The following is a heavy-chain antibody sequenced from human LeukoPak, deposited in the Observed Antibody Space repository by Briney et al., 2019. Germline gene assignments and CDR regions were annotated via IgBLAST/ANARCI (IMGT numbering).Heavy chain of an antibody. Sequence: GGSLRLSCAASGFTFSTYAMSWVRQAPGKGLEWVSAISVSAGSTYYADSVKGRFTISRDNSKNTLYLQMNSLRAEDTAVYYRAKRPLRYFDWSHIDYWGQGTLVTVSS. CDR3: AKRPLRYFDWSHIDY. D-gene: IGHD3-9*01. V-gene: IGHV3-23*01. J-gene: IGHJ4*02. CDR2: ISVSAGST. CDR1: GFTFSTYA.